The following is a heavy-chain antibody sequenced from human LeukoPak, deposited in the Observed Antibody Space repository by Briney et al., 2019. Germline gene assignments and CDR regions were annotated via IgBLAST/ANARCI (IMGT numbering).Heavy chain of an antibody. CDR3: TRDLVTVTKGFDI. CDR2: IYYSGST. D-gene: IGHD4-17*01. J-gene: IGHJ3*02. Sequence: SSETLSLTCTVSGGSISSSSYYWGWIRQPPGKGLEWIGSIYYSGSTYYNPSLKSRVTISIDTSKNQFSLKLTPVTAADTAVYYCTRDLVTVTKGFDIWGQGTMVSVSS. CDR1: GGSISSSSYY. V-gene: IGHV4-39*07.